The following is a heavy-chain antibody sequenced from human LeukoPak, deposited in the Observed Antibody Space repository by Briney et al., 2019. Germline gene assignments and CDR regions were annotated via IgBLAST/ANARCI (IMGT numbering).Heavy chain of an antibody. CDR3: AREIFGARAFEY. CDR1: GVSISTNTW. V-gene: IGHV4-4*02. J-gene: IGHJ4*02. Sequence: SGTLSLTCAVSGVSISTNTWWRWVRQTPGKGLEWIGEIFHSESVNSNPSLESRLTISLDKSKNHFSLELTSVTAADTALYFCAREIFGARAFEYWGQGILVTVSS. D-gene: IGHD3-3*01. CDR2: IFHSESV.